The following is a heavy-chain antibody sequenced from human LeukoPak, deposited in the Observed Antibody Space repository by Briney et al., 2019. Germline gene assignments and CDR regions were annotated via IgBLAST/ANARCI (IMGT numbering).Heavy chain of an antibody. CDR2: IYTSGST. CDR1: GDSISSYY. CDR3: ARGIYGDYGLGY. J-gene: IGHJ4*02. Sequence: PSETLSLTCSVSGDSISSYYWSWIRQPAGKGLEWLGRIYTSGSTNYNPSLESRVTMSIDTSKNEFSLKLTSVTAADTAVYLCARGIYGDYGLGYWGQETLVT. V-gene: IGHV4-4*07. D-gene: IGHD4-17*01.